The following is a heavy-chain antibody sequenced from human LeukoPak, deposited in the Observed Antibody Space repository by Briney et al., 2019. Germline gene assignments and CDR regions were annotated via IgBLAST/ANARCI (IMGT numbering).Heavy chain of an antibody. Sequence: GGSLRLSCAASGLTFSSHWMHWVRQAPGKGLVRVSRITNDGSSTTYADSVKGRFTISRDNAKNMLYLQVNSLRAEDTAVYYCARRAVAGTSAFDIWGQGTMVTVSS. CDR3: ARRAVAGTSAFDI. CDR1: GLTFSSHW. J-gene: IGHJ3*02. D-gene: IGHD6-19*01. CDR2: ITNDGSST. V-gene: IGHV3-74*01.